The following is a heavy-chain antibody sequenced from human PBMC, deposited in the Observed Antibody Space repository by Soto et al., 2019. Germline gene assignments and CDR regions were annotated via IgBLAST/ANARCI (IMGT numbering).Heavy chain of an antibody. D-gene: IGHD2-8*01. CDR2: ISTGSSYI. V-gene: IGHV3-21*02. Sequence: EVLLVESGGGLVKPGGSLRLSCAGSGFTFSSYMMNWVRQAPGKGLEWVASISTGSSYIYYADALKGRFTISRDDAKTSVYLQMNSLRDEDTGVYYCVRDSLMRTSWGQGIRVTVSS. J-gene: IGHJ5*02. CDR1: GFTFSSYM. CDR3: VRDSLMRTS.